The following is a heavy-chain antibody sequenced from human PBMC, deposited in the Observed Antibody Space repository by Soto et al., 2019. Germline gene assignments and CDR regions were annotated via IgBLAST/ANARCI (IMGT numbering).Heavy chain of an antibody. D-gene: IGHD6-19*01. CDR1: GYTVTSYG. CDR2: ISAYNGNT. Sequence: ASVKVSCKASGYTVTSYGISWVRQAPGQGLEWMGWISAYNGNTNYAQKLQGRVTMTTDTSTSTAYMELRSLRSDDTAVYYCARIPIAVAGNYYYYGMDVWGQGTTVTV. V-gene: IGHV1-18*01. J-gene: IGHJ6*02. CDR3: ARIPIAVAGNYYYYGMDV.